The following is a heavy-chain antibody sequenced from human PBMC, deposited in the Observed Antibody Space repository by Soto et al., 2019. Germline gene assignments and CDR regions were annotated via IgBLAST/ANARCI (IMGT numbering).Heavy chain of an antibody. Sequence: ASVKVSCKPSGYTLTNYAIQWVRQAAGQRLEWMGWIDPGSGHATYSQKFQGRISITRDQSANTFYMDLSSLTSEDTAVYFCTRDLNGGNPFDYWGQGALVTVSS. D-gene: IGHD3-16*01. CDR3: TRDLNGGNPFDY. CDR1: GYTLTNYA. J-gene: IGHJ4*02. V-gene: IGHV1-3*01. CDR2: IDPGSGHA.